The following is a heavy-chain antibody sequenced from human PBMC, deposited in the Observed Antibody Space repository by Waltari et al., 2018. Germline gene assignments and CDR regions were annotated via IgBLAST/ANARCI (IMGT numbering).Heavy chain of an antibody. CDR1: GGSISSGGYS. Sequence: QLQLQESGPGLVKPPQTLSLPCAVPGGSISSGGYSWTWIRPPPGKGLEWIGYIYHSGSTYYNPSLKSRVTISVDRSKNQFSLKLSSVTAADTAVYYCASRITVTAKSYYFDYWGQGTLVTGSS. CDR2: IYHSGST. V-gene: IGHV4-30-2*01. D-gene: IGHD4-17*01. CDR3: ASRITVTAKSYYFDY. J-gene: IGHJ4*02.